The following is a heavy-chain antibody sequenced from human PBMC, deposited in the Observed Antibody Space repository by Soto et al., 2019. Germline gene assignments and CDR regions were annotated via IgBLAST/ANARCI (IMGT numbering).Heavy chain of an antibody. CDR2: ISSSSSYI. D-gene: IGHD3-10*01. Sequence: PVGLPRDLWAVVGVTISSYSMHWVLQTQRKGLEWVSSISSSSSYIYYADSVKGRFTISRDNAKNSLYLQMNSLRAEDTAVYYCARVVVDYYGSGSSDYWGQGTLVTVSS. V-gene: IGHV3-21*01. CDR3: ARVVVDYYGSGSSDY. CDR1: GVTISSYS. J-gene: IGHJ4*02.